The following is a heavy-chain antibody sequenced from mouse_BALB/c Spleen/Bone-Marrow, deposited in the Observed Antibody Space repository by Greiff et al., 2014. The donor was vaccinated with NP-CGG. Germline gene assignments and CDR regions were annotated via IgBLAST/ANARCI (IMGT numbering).Heavy chain of an antibody. Sequence: QVQLQHPGAELVKPGASVKMSCKASGYTFTSYWMHWVKQRPGQGLEWIGVIDPSDSYTSYNQKFKGKATLTVDTSSSTAYMQLSSLTSEDSAVYYCTRSRDYGNWFAYWGQGTLVTVSA. CDR1: GYTFTSYW. D-gene: IGHD2-1*01. J-gene: IGHJ3*01. CDR3: TRSRDYGNWFAY. CDR2: IDPSDSYT. V-gene: IGHV1S127*01.